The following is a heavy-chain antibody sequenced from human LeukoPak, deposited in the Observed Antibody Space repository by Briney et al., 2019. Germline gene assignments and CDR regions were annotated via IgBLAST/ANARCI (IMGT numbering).Heavy chain of an antibody. Sequence: ASVKVSCKVSGYTLTELSMHWVRQAPGQGLEWMGWINPNSGGTNYAQKFQGRVTMTRDTSISTAYMELSRLRSDDTAVYYCARDREGIAARPIYYYYGMDVWGQGTTVTVSS. CDR3: ARDREGIAARPIYYYYGMDV. CDR2: INPNSGGT. J-gene: IGHJ6*02. D-gene: IGHD6-6*01. CDR1: GYTLTELS. V-gene: IGHV1-2*02.